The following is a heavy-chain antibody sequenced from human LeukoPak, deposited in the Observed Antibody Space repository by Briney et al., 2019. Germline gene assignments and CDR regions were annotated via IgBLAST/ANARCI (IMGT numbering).Heavy chain of an antibody. Sequence: GGSLRLSCAASGFTFSSYAMSWVRQAPGKGLGWVSAISGSGGSTYYADSVKGRFTISRDNSKNTLYLQMNSLRAEDTAVYYCAKGRARGVITVPFGYWGQGTLVTVSS. CDR3: AKGRARGVITVPFGY. V-gene: IGHV3-23*01. D-gene: IGHD3-10*01. CDR1: GFTFSSYA. J-gene: IGHJ4*02. CDR2: ISGSGGST.